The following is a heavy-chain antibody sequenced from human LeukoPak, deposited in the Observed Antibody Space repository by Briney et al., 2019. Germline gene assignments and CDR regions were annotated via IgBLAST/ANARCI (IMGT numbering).Heavy chain of an antibody. D-gene: IGHD1-26*01. CDR2: INPNSGGT. Sequence: GASVKVSCKASGYTFTGYYMHWVRQAPGQGLEWVGWINPNSGGTNYAQKFQGRVTMTRDTSISTAYMELSRLRSDDTAVYYCARDQEGAEYYYYGMDVWGQGTTVTVSS. J-gene: IGHJ6*02. CDR3: ARDQEGAEYYYYGMDV. V-gene: IGHV1-2*02. CDR1: GYTFTGYY.